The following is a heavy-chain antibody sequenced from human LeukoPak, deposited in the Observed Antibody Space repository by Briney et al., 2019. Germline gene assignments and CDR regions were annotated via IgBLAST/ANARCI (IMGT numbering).Heavy chain of an antibody. D-gene: IGHD2-15*01. J-gene: IGHJ5*02. Sequence: PGGSLRLSCAASGFTVSSNYMSWVRQAPGKGLEWVSVIYSGGSTYYADSVKGRFTISRDNSKNTLYLQMNSLRAEDTAVYYCAGHCSGGSCYNWFDPRGQGTLVTVSS. V-gene: IGHV3-53*01. CDR2: IYSGGST. CDR3: AGHCSGGSCYNWFDP. CDR1: GFTVSSNY.